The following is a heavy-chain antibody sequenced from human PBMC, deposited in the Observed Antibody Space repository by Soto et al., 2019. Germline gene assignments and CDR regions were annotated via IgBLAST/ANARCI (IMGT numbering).Heavy chain of an antibody. J-gene: IGHJ6*02. D-gene: IGHD3-9*01. CDR2: INSDGSST. V-gene: IGHV3-74*01. Sequence: EVQLVESGGGLVQPGGSLRLSCAASGFTFSSYWMHWVRQAPGKGLVWVSRINSDGSSTSYADSVKGRFTISRDNAKNTLYLQMNSLRAEDTAVYYCASGYDILTGYSVERSVGMDVWGQGTTVTVSS. CDR1: GFTFSSYW. CDR3: ASGYDILTGYSVERSVGMDV.